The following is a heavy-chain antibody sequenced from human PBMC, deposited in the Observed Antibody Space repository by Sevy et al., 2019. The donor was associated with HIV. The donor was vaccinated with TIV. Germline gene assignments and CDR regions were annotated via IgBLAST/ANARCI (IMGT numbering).Heavy chain of an antibody. CDR2: ISYDGSNK. CDR3: ARDPNNSGYDSVLHYYYYYGMDV. V-gene: IGHV3-30*04. Sequence: GGSLRLSCAASGFTFSSYAMHWVRQAPGKGLEWVAVISYDGSNKYYADSVKGRFTISRDNSKNTLYLQMNGLRAEDTAVYYCARDPNNSGYDSVLHYYYYYGMDVWGQGTTVTVSS. J-gene: IGHJ6*02. D-gene: IGHD5-12*01. CDR1: GFTFSSYA.